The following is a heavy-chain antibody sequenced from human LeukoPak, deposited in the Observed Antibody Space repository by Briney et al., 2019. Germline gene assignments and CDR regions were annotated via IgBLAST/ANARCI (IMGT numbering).Heavy chain of an antibody. Sequence: PGGSLRLSCAASGFTFSSFWMNWVRQAPGKGLEWVANINQDGSEKFYVDSVKGRFTISRDNAKNSVYLQMNSLRAEDTAVYYCARDHTMAGIVFDSWGQGALVTVSS. D-gene: IGHD6-19*01. J-gene: IGHJ4*02. CDR2: INQDGSEK. CDR3: ARDHTMAGIVFDS. V-gene: IGHV3-7*01. CDR1: GFTFSSFW.